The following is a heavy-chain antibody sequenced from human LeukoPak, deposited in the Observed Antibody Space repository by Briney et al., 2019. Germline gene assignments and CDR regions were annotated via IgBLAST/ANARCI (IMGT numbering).Heavy chain of an antibody. CDR3: ARFAAGGSYYYYMDV. CDR2: IWYGGTNK. Sequence: PGGSLRLSCAASGFTFSYYGIHWVRQAPGKGLEWVAVIWYGGTNKYYGDSVKGRFTISRDNSKNTVYLQMNSLRADDTAVYYCARFAAGGSYYYYMDVWGKGTTVTVSS. J-gene: IGHJ6*03. CDR1: GFTFSYYG. D-gene: IGHD6-25*01. V-gene: IGHV3-33*08.